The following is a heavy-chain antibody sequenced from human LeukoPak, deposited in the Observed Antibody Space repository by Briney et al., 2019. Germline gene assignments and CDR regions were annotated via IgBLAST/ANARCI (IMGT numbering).Heavy chain of an antibody. CDR2: INHSGST. CDR3: ARYNRIQLWRNPGYLDV. Sequence: PSETLSLTCAVYGGSFSGYYWSWIRQPPGKGLEWIGEINHSGSTNYNPSLKSRVTISVDTSKNQFSLKLSSVTAADTAVYYCARYNRIQLWRNPGYLDVWGQGTTVTVSS. CDR1: GGSFSGYY. V-gene: IGHV4-34*01. D-gene: IGHD5-18*01. J-gene: IGHJ6*02.